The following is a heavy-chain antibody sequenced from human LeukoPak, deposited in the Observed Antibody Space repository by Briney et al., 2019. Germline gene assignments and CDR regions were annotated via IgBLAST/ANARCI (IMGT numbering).Heavy chain of an antibody. V-gene: IGHV1-24*01. CDR3: ATVSCSSTSCPLDY. Sequence: FQGRVTMTEDTSTDTAYMELSSLRSEDTAVYYCATVSCSSTSCPLDYWGQGTLVTVSS. D-gene: IGHD2-2*01. J-gene: IGHJ4*02.